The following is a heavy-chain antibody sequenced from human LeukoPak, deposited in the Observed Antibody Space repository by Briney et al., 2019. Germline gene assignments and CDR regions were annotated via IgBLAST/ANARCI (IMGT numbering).Heavy chain of an antibody. CDR2: INHSGST. CDR1: GGSFSGYY. D-gene: IGHD6-13*01. Sequence: SETLSLTCAVYGGSFSGYYWSWIRQPPGKGLEWIGEINHSGSTNYNPPLKSRATISVDTSKNQFSLKLSSVTAADTAVYYCARGASSWYRVGWFDPWGQGTLVTVSS. V-gene: IGHV4-34*01. CDR3: ARGASSWYRVGWFDP. J-gene: IGHJ5*02.